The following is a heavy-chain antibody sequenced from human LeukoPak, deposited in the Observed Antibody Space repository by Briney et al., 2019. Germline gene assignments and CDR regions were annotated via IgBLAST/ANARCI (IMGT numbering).Heavy chain of an antibody. CDR2: IYYSGST. D-gene: IGHD6-13*01. CDR1: GGSISSGGYY. V-gene: IGHV4-61*08. Sequence: SETLSLTCTVSGGSISSGGYYWSWIRQHPGKGLEWIGYIYYSGSTNYNPSLKSRVTISVDTSKNQFSLKLSSVTAADTAVYYCARDEVAAALLGGDYYYYGMDVWGQGTTVTVSS. J-gene: IGHJ6*02. CDR3: ARDEVAAALLGGDYYYYGMDV.